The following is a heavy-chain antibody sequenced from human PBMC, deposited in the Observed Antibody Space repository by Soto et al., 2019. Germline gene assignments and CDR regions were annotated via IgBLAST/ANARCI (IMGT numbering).Heavy chain of an antibody. CDR3: ARLLGEHTPRVGY. Sequence: PSETLSLTCTVSGGSISSSSYYWGWIRQPPGKGLEWIGSIYYSGSTYYNPSLKSRVTISVDTSKNQFSLKLSSVTAADTAVYYWARLLGEHTPRVGYWGQGTLVTVSS. V-gene: IGHV4-39*01. D-gene: IGHD3-10*01. J-gene: IGHJ4*02. CDR1: GGSISSSSYY. CDR2: IYYSGST.